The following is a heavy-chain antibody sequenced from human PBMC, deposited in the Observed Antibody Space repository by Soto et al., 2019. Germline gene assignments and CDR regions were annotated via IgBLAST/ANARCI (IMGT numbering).Heavy chain of an antibody. CDR3: ARAPGYDHYHYYGMDV. D-gene: IGHD3-3*01. Sequence: QVQLQQSGPGLVKPSQTLSLTCAISGDSVSSNSAAWNWIRQSPSRGLEWLGRTYYRSKWYNDYAVSVNSRITINPDTSKNQLSLQMNSVTPEDTAVYYCARAPGYDHYHYYGMDVWGQGTTVTVSS. CDR1: GDSVSSNSAA. J-gene: IGHJ6*02. V-gene: IGHV6-1*01. CDR2: TYYRSKWYN.